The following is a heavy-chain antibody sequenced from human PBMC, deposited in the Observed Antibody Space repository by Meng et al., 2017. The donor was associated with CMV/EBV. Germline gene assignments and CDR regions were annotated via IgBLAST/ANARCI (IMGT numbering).Heavy chain of an antibody. D-gene: IGHD1-7*01. J-gene: IGHJ2*01. CDR2: INPNSGGT. Sequence: VKAGAEVKKPGASVKVSCKASGYPYTGYYMHWVRQAPGQGLEWMGWINPNSGGTNYAQKFQGRVTMTRDTSISTAYMELSRLRSDDTAVYYCATYIGNYINWYFDLWGRGTLVTVSS. V-gene: IGHV1-2*02. CDR1: GYPYTGYY. CDR3: ATYIGNYINWYFDL.